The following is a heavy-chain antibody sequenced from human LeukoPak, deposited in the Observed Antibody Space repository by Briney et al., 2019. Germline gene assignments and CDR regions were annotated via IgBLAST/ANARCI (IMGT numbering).Heavy chain of an antibody. V-gene: IGHV1-2*02. CDR3: ATETYYDYVWRAFDI. J-gene: IGHJ3*02. Sequence: VASVKVSCKASGYTFTGYYMHWVRQAPGQGLEWMGWINPNSGGTNYAQKFQGRVTMTRDTSISTAYMELSSLRSEDTAVYYCATETYYDYVWRAFDIWGQGTMVTVSS. D-gene: IGHD3-16*01. CDR2: INPNSGGT. CDR1: GYTFTGYY.